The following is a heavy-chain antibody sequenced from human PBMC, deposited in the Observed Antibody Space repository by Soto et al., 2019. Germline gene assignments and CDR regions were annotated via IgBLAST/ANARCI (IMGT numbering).Heavy chain of an antibody. CDR3: ASSITMIVVSTYNWFDP. D-gene: IGHD3-22*01. CDR1: GGSISSSSYY. CDR2: IYYSGST. Sequence: PSETLSLTCTVSGGSISSSSYYWGWIRQPPGKGLEWIGSIYYSGSTYYNPSLKSRVTISVDTSKNQFSLKLSSVTAADTAVYYCASSITMIVVSTYNWFDPWGQGTLVTASS. V-gene: IGHV4-39*01. J-gene: IGHJ5*02.